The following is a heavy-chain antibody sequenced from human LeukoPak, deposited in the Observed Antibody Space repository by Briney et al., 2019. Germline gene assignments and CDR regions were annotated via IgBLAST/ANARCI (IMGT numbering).Heavy chain of an antibody. J-gene: IGHJ5*02. D-gene: IGHD6-19*01. CDR1: GFIFSSYS. CDR2: ISTSSSYI. Sequence: GGSLRPSCAASGFIFSSYSMNWVRQAPGKGLEGVSSISTSSSYIYYADSVKGRFTISRDNANNSLYLQMNSLSAEDTAVYYCARLFTSGWYNWFDPWGQGTLVTVSS. CDR3: ARLFTSGWYNWFDP. V-gene: IGHV3-21*01.